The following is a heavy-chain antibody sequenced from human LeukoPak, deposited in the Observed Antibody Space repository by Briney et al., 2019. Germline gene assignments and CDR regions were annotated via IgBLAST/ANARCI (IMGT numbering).Heavy chain of an antibody. CDR3: ARARGQQLAFDAFDI. D-gene: IGHD6-13*01. CDR2: IIPIFGTA. Sequence: SVKVSCKASGGTFSSYAISCVRQAPGQGLEWMGGIIPIFGTANYAQKFQGRVTITADESTSTAYMELSSLRSEDTAVYYCARARGQQLAFDAFDIWGQGTMVTVSS. V-gene: IGHV1-69*13. CDR1: GGTFSSYA. J-gene: IGHJ3*02.